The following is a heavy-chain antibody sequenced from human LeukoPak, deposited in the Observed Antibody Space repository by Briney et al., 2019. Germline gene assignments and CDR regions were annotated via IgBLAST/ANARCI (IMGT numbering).Heavy chain of an antibody. CDR1: GGSISSGDYY. Sequence: SQTLSLTCTVSGGSISSGDYYWSWIRQPPGKGLEWIGYIYYSGSTYYNPSLKSRVTISVDTSKNQFSLKLSSVTAADTAVYYCAREADVGGNHYFDYWGQGTLVTVSS. CDR3: AREADVGGNHYFDY. CDR2: IYYSGST. V-gene: IGHV4-30-4*01. D-gene: IGHD3-16*01. J-gene: IGHJ4*02.